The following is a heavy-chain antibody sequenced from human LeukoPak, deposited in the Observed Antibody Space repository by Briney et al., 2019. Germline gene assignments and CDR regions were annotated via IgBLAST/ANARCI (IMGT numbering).Heavy chain of an antibody. J-gene: IGHJ6*03. Sequence: GESLKISCKGSGYSFTSYWIGWVRQMPGKGLEWMGIIYPGGSDTRYSPSFQGQVTISADKSISTAYLQWSSLKASDTAMYYCARHGNGAAQSSYYYYYYMDVWGKGTTVTVSS. CDR3: ARHGNGAAQSSYYYYYYMDV. D-gene: IGHD1-1*01. CDR2: IYPGGSDT. CDR1: GYSFTSYW. V-gene: IGHV5-51*01.